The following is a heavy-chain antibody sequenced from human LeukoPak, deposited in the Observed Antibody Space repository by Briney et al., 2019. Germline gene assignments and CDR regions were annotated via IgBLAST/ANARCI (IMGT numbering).Heavy chain of an antibody. Sequence: GGSLRLSCAASGFTFSSYAMSWVRQAPGKGLEWVSAISGSGGSTYYADSVKGRFTISRDNSKNTLYLQMNSLRAEDTAVYYCAKGGARICGSTSCYYYWGQGTLVTVSS. CDR3: AKGGARICGSTSCYYY. V-gene: IGHV3-23*01. J-gene: IGHJ4*02. CDR2: ISGSGGST. CDR1: GFTFSSYA. D-gene: IGHD2-2*01.